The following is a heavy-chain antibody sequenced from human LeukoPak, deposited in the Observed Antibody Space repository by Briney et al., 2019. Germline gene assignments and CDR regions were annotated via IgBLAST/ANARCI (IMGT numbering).Heavy chain of an antibody. CDR2: INPSGGST. CDR3: ARVGGDYVWLIDY. J-gene: IGHJ4*02. Sequence: GASVKVSCKASGYTFTSYYMHWVRQAPGQGLEWMGIINPSGGSTSYAQKFQGRVTMTRDMSTNTVYMELSSLRSEDTAVYYCARVGGDYVWLIDYWGQGTLVTVSS. D-gene: IGHD3-16*01. CDR1: GYTFTSYY. V-gene: IGHV1-46*01.